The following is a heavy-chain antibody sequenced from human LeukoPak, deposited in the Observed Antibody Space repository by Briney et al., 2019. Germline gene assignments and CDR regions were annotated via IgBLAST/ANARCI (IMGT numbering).Heavy chain of an antibody. V-gene: IGHV3-7*01. CDR2: IKQDGSEK. Sequence: GGSLRLSCAASGFTFSSHCMNWARQAPGKGLEWVANIKQDGSEKYYVDSVKGRFTISRDNAKNSLYLQMNSLRAEDTAVYYCARDSGYGDYEQVDYWGQGTLVTVSS. CDR3: ARDSGYGDYEQVDY. J-gene: IGHJ4*02. CDR1: GFTFSSHC. D-gene: IGHD4-17*01.